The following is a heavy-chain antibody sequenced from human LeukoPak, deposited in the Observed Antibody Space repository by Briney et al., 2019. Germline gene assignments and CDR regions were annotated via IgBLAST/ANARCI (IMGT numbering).Heavy chain of an antibody. CDR3: ARDGGYSYGYSDY. D-gene: IGHD5-18*01. CDR2: ISYDGSNK. V-gene: IGHV3-30*04. CDR1: GFTFSSYA. J-gene: IGHJ4*02. Sequence: PGRSLRLSCAASGFTFSSYAMHWVRQAPGKGLEWVAVISYDGSNKYYADSVKGRFTISRDNSKNTLYLQMNSLRAEDTAVYYCARDGGYSYGYSDYWGQGTLVTVSS.